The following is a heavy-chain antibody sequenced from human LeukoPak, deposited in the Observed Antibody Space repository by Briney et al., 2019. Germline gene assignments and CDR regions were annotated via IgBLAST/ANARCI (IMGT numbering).Heavy chain of an antibody. CDR2: IRSKAYGGTT. Sequence: PGGSLRLSCTASRFTFGDYAMSWVRQAPGKGLEWVGFIRSKAYGGTTEYAASVKGRFTISRDDSKSIAYLQMNSLKTEDTAVYYCTTTVVVPAAIRGVIDYWGQGTLVTVSS. CDR1: RFTFGDYA. D-gene: IGHD2-2*02. CDR3: TTTVVVPAAIRGVIDY. V-gene: IGHV3-49*04. J-gene: IGHJ4*02.